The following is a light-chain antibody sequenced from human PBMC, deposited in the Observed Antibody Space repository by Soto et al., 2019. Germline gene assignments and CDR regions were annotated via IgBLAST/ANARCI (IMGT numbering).Light chain of an antibody. Sequence: QSISSWLAWYQEKPGKAPHLLIFDASVLGRGVPSRFSGRGSGTEFSLTISSLQPDDSATYYCQQFDSYPWTFGQGTKVDIK. CDR3: QQFDSYPWT. J-gene: IGKJ1*01. V-gene: IGKV1-5*01. CDR1: QSISSW. CDR2: DAS.